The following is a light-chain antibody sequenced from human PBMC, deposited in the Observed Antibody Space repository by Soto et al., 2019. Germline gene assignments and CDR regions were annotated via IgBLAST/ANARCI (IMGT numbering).Light chain of an antibody. CDR2: DAS. CDR1: QGINSH. Sequence: DIQLTQSPSFLSASVGDRVTITCRASQGINSHLAWYQQMPGKVPNLLIFDASTLQSGVPSTFSGSGSGTAFTLTISSLQPEDFAAYYCQQLNSHPFSFGGGTKVEIK. CDR3: QQLNSHPFS. J-gene: IGKJ4*01. V-gene: IGKV1-9*01.